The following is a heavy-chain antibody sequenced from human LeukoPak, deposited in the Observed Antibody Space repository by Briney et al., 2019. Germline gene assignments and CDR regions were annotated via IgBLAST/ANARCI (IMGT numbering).Heavy chain of an antibody. V-gene: IGHV3-9*01. Sequence: GRSLRLSCATSGFTFGDYAIHWVRQVPGKGLEWVSGISWNSGSLGYADSVKGRFTISRDDAKNTVYLQMNNLRAEDTAVYYCVRGGPSTWSWGQGTLVTVSS. CDR2: ISWNSGSL. CDR1: GFTFGDYA. D-gene: IGHD2-15*01. J-gene: IGHJ5*02. CDR3: VRGGPSTWS.